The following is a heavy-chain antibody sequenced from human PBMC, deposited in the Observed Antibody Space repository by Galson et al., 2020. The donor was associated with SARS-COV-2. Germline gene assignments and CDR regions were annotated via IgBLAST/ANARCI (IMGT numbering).Heavy chain of an antibody. J-gene: IGHJ1*01. CDR1: GFIFSDYY. CDR2: INSSGSTI. CDR3: VRGSYCGGDCYPEYFQH. V-gene: IGHV3-11*01. D-gene: IGHD2-21*02. Sequence: GGSLRLSCAASGFIFSDYYMSWVRQAPGKGLEWLSYINSSGSTIYYADSVKGRFTISRDNAKKSLYLQMNSLRAEDTAVYYCVRGSYCGGDCYPEYFQHWGQGTLVTVSS.